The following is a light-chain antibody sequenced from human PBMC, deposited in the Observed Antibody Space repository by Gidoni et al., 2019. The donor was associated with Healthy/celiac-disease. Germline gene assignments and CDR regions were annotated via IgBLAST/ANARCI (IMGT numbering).Light chain of an antibody. V-gene: IGLV1-51*01. J-gene: IGLJ3*02. CDR3: GTCDSSLSAGV. Sequence: QSVLTQPPSVSAAPGQKVTISCSGSSSNIGNNYVSWYQQLPGTAPKLRIYDNNKRPSGIPDRFSGSKSGTSATLGITGLQTGDEADYYCGTCDSSLSAGVFGGGTKLTVL. CDR2: DNN. CDR1: SSNIGNNY.